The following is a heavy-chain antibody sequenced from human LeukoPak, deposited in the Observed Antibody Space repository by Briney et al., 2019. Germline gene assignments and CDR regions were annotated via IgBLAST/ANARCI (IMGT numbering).Heavy chain of an antibody. V-gene: IGHV3-30*02. J-gene: IGHJ5*02. Sequence: GGSLRLSCAASGFTFSSYGMHWVRQAPGKGLEWVAFIPYDGNNKYYADSVKGRFTISRDNSKNTLCLQMNSLRAEDTAVYYCAKDLNPYCDSSGKEFDPWGQGTLVTVSS. CDR2: IPYDGNNK. CDR3: AKDLNPYCDSSGKEFDP. D-gene: IGHD3-22*01. CDR1: GFTFSSYG.